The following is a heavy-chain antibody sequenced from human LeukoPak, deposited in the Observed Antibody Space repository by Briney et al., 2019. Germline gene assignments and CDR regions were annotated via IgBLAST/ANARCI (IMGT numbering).Heavy chain of an antibody. CDR1: GGSISSSSYY. Sequence: SETLSLTCTVSGGSISSSSYYWSWIRQPAGKGLEWIGHIYTNGSPNYNPSLRGRVTMSVDTSKNQFSLKLSSVTAADTAVYYCARWYSGPFDYWGQGILVTVSS. V-gene: IGHV4-61*09. J-gene: IGHJ4*02. D-gene: IGHD3-10*01. CDR3: ARWYSGPFDY. CDR2: IYTNGSP.